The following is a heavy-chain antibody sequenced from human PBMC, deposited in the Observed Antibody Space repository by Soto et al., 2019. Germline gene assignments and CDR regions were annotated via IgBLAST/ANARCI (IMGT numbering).Heavy chain of an antibody. D-gene: IGHD6-25*01. CDR1: GYTFNTYA. Sequence: GASGEVSCKASGYTFNTYAMHGVCRAPGQSLEWMGWFNGGNGNIKYSQKFEGRVTITTDTAASTAYMELNMLRPEDTVVYYCARGNVRRGCLDYWAQGPLVTVSS. J-gene: IGHJ4*02. CDR2: FNGGNGNI. CDR3: ARGNVRRGCLDY. V-gene: IGHV1-3*01.